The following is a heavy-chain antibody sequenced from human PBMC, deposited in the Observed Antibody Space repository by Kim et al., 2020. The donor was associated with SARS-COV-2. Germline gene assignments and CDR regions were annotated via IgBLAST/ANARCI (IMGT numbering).Heavy chain of an antibody. Sequence: GGSLRLSCAASGFTFSSYAMSWVRQAPGKGLEWVSAISGSGGSTYYADSVKGRFTISRDNSKNTLYLQMNSLRAEDTAVYYCAKGDAGGVIVNYYYYGMDVWGQGTTVTVSS. V-gene: IGHV3-23*01. D-gene: IGHD3-16*02. CDR1: GFTFSSYA. CDR3: AKGDAGGVIVNYYYYGMDV. J-gene: IGHJ6*02. CDR2: ISGSGGST.